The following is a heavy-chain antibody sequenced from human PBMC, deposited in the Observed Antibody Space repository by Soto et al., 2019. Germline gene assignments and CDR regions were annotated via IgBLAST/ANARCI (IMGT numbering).Heavy chain of an antibody. CDR3: ARSAGDLGYFDY. J-gene: IGHJ4*02. D-gene: IGHD7-27*01. V-gene: IGHV4-59*08. Sequence: SETLSLTCTVSGGSISSYYWSWIRQPPGKGLEWIGYIYYSGSTNYNPSLKSRVTISVDTSKNQFSLKLSSVTAADTAVYYCARSAGDLGYFDYWGQGTLVTVSS. CDR1: GGSISSYY. CDR2: IYYSGST.